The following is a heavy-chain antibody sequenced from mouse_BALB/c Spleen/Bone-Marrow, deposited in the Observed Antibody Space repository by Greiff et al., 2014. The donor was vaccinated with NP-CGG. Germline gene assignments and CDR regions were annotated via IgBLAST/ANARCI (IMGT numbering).Heavy chain of an antibody. CDR2: IDPANGNT. CDR1: GFNIKDTY. D-gene: IGHD2-4*01. CDR3: AIITTGAWFAY. J-gene: IGHJ3*01. V-gene: IGHV14-3*02. Sequence: VQLQQSGAELVKPGASVKLSCTASGFNIKDTYMHWVKQRPEQGLEWIGRIDPANGNTKYDPKFQGKATITADTSSNTAYLQLSSLTSEDTAVYYCAIITTGAWFAYWGQGTLVTVSA.